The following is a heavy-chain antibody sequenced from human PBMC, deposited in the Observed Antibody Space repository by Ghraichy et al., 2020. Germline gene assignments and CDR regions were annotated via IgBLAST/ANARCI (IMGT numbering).Heavy chain of an antibody. D-gene: IGHD3-22*01. Sequence: ESLNISCAVYGGSFSGYYWSWIRQPPGKGLEWIVEINHSGSTNYNPSLKSRVTISVDTSKNQFSLKRSSVTAADTAVYYCARAPYENLGMHVWGQGTTVTVSS. V-gene: IGHV4-34*01. CDR3: ARAPYENLGMHV. CDR1: GGSFSGYY. CDR2: INHSGST. J-gene: IGHJ6*02.